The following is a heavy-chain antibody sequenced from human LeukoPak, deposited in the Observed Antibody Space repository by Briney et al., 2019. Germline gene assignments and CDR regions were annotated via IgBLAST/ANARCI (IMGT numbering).Heavy chain of an antibody. CDR1: GGSISSGY. CDR3: ARVLVGDYVNFDY. Sequence: TSETLSLTCTVSGGSISSGYWSWIRQPPGKGLEWIGFIYYSGDTSYNPSLQSRVTISVDTTKNQFSLKLSSVTAADTAVYYCARVLVGDYVNFDYWGQGTLVTVSS. D-gene: IGHD4-17*01. CDR2: IYYSGDT. J-gene: IGHJ4*02. V-gene: IGHV4-59*01.